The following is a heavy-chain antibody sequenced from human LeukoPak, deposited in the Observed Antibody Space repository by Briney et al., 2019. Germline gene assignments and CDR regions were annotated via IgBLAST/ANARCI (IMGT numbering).Heavy chain of an antibody. Sequence: GGSLRLSCAASGFTFSSYEMNWVRQAPGKGLGWLSYISSSATTIYYADSVKGRFTISRDNAKNSLYLQMNSLRAEDTAVYYCARIFSSGPTGHAFDIWGQGTMVTVSS. CDR1: GFTFSSYE. J-gene: IGHJ3*02. CDR2: ISSSATTI. CDR3: ARIFSSGPTGHAFDI. V-gene: IGHV3-48*03. D-gene: IGHD3-22*01.